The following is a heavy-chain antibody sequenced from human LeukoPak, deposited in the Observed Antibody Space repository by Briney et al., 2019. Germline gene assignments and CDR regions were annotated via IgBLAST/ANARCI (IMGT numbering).Heavy chain of an antibody. D-gene: IGHD3-22*01. J-gene: IGHJ4*02. CDR1: GFTFSSYS. Sequence: GGSLRLSCAASGFTFSSYSMNWVRQAPGKGLERVSYISSSSSTIYYADSVKGRFTISRDNAKNSLYLQMNSLRAEDTAVYYCARVPYYDSSGPSLDDYSGQGTLVTVSS. CDR3: ARVPYYDSSGPSLDDY. CDR2: ISSSSSTI. V-gene: IGHV3-48*01.